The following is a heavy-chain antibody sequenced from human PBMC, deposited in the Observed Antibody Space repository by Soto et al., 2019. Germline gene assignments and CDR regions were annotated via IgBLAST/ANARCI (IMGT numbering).Heavy chain of an antibody. J-gene: IGHJ5*02. D-gene: IGHD3-10*01. V-gene: IGHV4-30-2*01. Sequence: SETLSLTCAVSGGSISSGGYSWSWIRQPPGKGLEWIGYIYHSGSTYYNPSPKSRVTISVDRSKNQLSLKLSSVAAADTAVYYCARVPGPWGQGTLVTVSS. CDR1: GGSISSGGYS. CDR3: ARVPGP. CDR2: IYHSGST.